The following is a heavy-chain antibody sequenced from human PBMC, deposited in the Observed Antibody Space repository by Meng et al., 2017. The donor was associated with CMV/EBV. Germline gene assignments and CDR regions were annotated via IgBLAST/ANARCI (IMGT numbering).Heavy chain of an antibody. V-gene: IGHV3-21*01. CDR1: GFTFSSYS. J-gene: IGHJ4*02. D-gene: IGHD3-16*01. Sequence: GESLKISCAASGFTFSSYSMNWVRQAPGKRLEWVSSISSSSSYIYYADSVKGRFTISRDNAKNSLYLQMNSLRAEDTAVYYCARDLGFDYWGQGTLVTVSS. CDR3: ARDLGFDY. CDR2: ISSSSSYI.